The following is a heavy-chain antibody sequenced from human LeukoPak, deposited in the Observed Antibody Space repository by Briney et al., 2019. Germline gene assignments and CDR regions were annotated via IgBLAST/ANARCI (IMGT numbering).Heavy chain of an antibody. Sequence: GASVKVSCKASGYTFTGYYMHWVRQAPGQGLEWMGWINPNSGGTNYAQKFQGRVTMTRDTSISTAYMELSRLRSDDTAVYYCARDGRDGKGPRDPDYWGQGTLVTVSS. V-gene: IGHV1-2*02. CDR2: INPNSGGT. J-gene: IGHJ4*02. CDR3: ARDGRDGKGPRDPDY. CDR1: GYTFTGYY. D-gene: IGHD3-10*01.